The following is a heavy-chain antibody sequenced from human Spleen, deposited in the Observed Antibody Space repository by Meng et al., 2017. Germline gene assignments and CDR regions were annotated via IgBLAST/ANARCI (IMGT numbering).Heavy chain of an antibody. CDR1: GFPFGDYA. CDR2: ISSSGSYI. J-gene: IGHJ6*02. CDR3: ARDRDSWRTGDGMDV. D-gene: IGHD7-27*01. Sequence: GGSLRLSCTTSGFPFGDYAMTWVRQAPGKGLEWVSSISSSGSYIYYADSVKGRFTISRDNSKSTLYLQMNSLRTADTAVYYCARDRDSWRTGDGMDVWGQGTTVTVSS. V-gene: IGHV3-21*06.